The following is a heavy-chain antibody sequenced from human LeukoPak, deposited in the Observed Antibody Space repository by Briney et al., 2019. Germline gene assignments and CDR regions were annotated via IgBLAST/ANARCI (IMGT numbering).Heavy chain of an antibody. D-gene: IGHD3-22*01. CDR1: GFTFSSYW. V-gene: IGHV3-21*01. J-gene: IGHJ3*02. Sequence: GGSLRLSCAASGFTFSSYWMHWVRQAPGKGLEWVSSISSSSSYIYYADSVKGRFTISRDNAKNSLYLQMNSLRAEDTAVYYCARATGLLVGAFDIWGQGTMVTVSS. CDR3: ARATGLLVGAFDI. CDR2: ISSSSSYI.